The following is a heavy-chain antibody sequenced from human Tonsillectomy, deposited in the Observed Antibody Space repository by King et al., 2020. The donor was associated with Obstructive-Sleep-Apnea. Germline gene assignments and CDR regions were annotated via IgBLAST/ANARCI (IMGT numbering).Heavy chain of an antibody. CDR1: GFTVSSNY. CDR2: SYSGGST. J-gene: IGHJ5*02. Sequence: VQLVESGGGLVQPGGSLRLSCAASGFTVSSNYMSWVRQAPGKGLEWVSVSYSGGSTYYADSVKGRFTISRHNSKNTLYLQMNSLRAEDTAVYYCARDPAGGSGSSRFDPWGQGTLVTVSS. D-gene: IGHD3-10*01. CDR3: ARDPAGGSGSSRFDP. V-gene: IGHV3-53*04.